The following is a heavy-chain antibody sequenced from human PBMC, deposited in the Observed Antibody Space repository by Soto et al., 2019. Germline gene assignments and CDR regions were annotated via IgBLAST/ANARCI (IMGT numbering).Heavy chain of an antibody. J-gene: IGHJ5*02. CDR3: ASHPYSYGSGKSRFDP. CDR1: GGSLIYTGYY. CDR2: ISYSGST. Sequence: QLQLQESGPGLVKPSETLSLTCTVSGGSLIYTGYYWGWIRQPPGKGLEWIACISYSGSTFYNPSFRGRVTMSVDTTETQFSPKLTSVTATDTAMYYCASHPYSYGSGKSRFDPCGQGTLVTVSS. D-gene: IGHD3-10*01. V-gene: IGHV4-39*01.